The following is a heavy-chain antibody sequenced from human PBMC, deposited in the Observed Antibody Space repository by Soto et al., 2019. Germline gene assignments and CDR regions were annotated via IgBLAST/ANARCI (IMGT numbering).Heavy chain of an antibody. CDR2: MNPNSGNT. D-gene: IGHD2-2*01. CDR3: VRGLVPAAVYGMDV. V-gene: IGHV1-8*01. J-gene: IGHJ6*02. CDR1: GYTFTSYD. Sequence: QVQLVQSGAEVKKPGASVKVSCKASGYTFTSYDINWVRQATGQGLEWMGWMNPNSGNTGYAQKFQGRVTITADESTSTAYMELSSLRSDDTAVYYCVRGLVPAAVYGMDVWGQGTTVTVSS.